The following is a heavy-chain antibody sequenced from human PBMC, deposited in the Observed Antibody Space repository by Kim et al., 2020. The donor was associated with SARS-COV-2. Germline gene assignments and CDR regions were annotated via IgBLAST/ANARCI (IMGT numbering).Heavy chain of an antibody. D-gene: IGHD2-21*02. CDR3: ARSVGGYSVGFDY. CDR2: ISSSSSYT. V-gene: IGHV3-11*06. Sequence: GGSLRLSCAASGFTFSDYYMSWIRQAPGKGLEWVSYISSSSSYTNYADSVKGRFTISRDNAKNSLYLQMNSLRAEDTAVYYCARSVGGYSVGFDYWGQGTLVTVSS. J-gene: IGHJ4*02. CDR1: GFTFSDYY.